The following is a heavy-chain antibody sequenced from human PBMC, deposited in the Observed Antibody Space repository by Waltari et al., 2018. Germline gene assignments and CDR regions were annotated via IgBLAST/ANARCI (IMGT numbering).Heavy chain of an antibody. Sequence: QVQLVQSGAEVKQPGASVTVSCKASGYSFADYFLHWVRQAPGQGLEGMGWINPDNGGTNYSQMFQGRLVLTRDTSINTAYMQLTSLTSDDTAVYYCARRTSSADAPWGQGTLVTVSS. CDR3: ARRTSSADAP. CDR2: INPDNGGT. J-gene: IGHJ5*02. V-gene: IGHV1-2*02. CDR1: GYSFADYF.